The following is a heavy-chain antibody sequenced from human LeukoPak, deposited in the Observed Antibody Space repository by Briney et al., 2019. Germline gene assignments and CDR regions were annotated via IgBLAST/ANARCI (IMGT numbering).Heavy chain of an antibody. Sequence: ASVTVSCKVSGYTLTELSMHWVRQAPGKGLEWMGGFDPEDGETIYAQKFQGRVTMIEDTSTDTAYMELSSLRSEDTAVYYCASLVTAIRGVDWFDPWGQGTLVTVSS. CDR1: GYTLTELS. CDR2: FDPEDGET. J-gene: IGHJ5*02. V-gene: IGHV1-24*01. CDR3: ASLVTAIRGVDWFDP. D-gene: IGHD2-21*02.